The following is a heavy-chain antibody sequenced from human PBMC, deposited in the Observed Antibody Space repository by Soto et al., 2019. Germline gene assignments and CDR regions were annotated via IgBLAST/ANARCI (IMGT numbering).Heavy chain of an antibody. CDR3: VRVLYDSGVVDL. J-gene: IGHJ4*02. D-gene: IGHD5-12*01. V-gene: IGHV3-53*01. Sequence: QLVESGGGLFQAGGSTRLSCLASGFTVSRYDMAWVRQAPGKGLEWASIIQTGGATYYTDSAQGRFTISRDNSRNTVYLQMSSLRVEDTGVYSCVRVLYDSGVVDLWVQGSPITVS. CDR1: GFTVSRYD. CDR2: IQTGGAT.